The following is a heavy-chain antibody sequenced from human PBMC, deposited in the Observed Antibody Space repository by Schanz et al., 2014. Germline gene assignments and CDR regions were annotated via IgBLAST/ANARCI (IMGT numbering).Heavy chain of an antibody. D-gene: IGHD2-2*01. J-gene: IGHJ5*02. CDR2: ISDYNGNT. Sequence: QVQLLQSGAEVKKPGASVKVSCKASGYTFTNYGISWVRQAPGQGLEWMGWISDYNGNTNYAQKLQGRVTMTTDTSTSTAYMELRSLRSDDTAVYYCARGSPPYCTSTSCYLEPWGQGTLVNVSS. CDR3: ARGSPPYCTSTSCYLEP. V-gene: IGHV1-18*01. CDR1: GYTFTNYG.